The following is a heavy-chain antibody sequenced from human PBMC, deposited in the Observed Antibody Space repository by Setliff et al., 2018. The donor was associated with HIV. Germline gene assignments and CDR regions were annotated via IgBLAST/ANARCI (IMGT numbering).Heavy chain of an antibody. CDR2: INPSGGST. D-gene: IGHD3-10*01. Sequence: ASVKVSCKASGYTFTSYDMHWVRQAPGQGLEWMGIINPSGGSTSYAQKFQGRVTMTRDTSASTAYMELISLRSEDTAVYYCARGRGYYYYYMDVWGKGTTVTVSS. J-gene: IGHJ6*03. CDR1: GYTFTSYD. V-gene: IGHV1-46*01. CDR3: ARGRGYYYYYMDV.